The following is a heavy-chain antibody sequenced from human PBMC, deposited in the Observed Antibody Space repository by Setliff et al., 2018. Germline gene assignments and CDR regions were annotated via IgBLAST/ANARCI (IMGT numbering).Heavy chain of an antibody. V-gene: IGHV4-39*01. CDR2: VHYSGDT. CDR3: ARHRPNLPFDA. D-gene: IGHD7-27*01. Sequence: SETLSLTCSVSGGSISNSDYYWDWIRQPPGKGLEWIGRVHYSGDTYYIPSLLSRVTISVDTSKNQFSLKLSSVTAADTSVYFCARHRPNLPFDAWGQGALVTVSS. J-gene: IGHJ4*02. CDR1: GGSISNSDYY.